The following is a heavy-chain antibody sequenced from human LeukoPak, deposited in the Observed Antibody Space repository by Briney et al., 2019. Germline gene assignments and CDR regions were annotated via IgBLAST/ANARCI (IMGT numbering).Heavy chain of an antibody. CDR3: ARDVIVVPAAIHYGMDV. CDR2: INHSGRT. CDR1: GGSFSDYF. J-gene: IGHJ6*02. D-gene: IGHD2-2*01. V-gene: IGHV4-34*01. Sequence: SETLSLTCAVYGGSFSDYFWGWIRQPPGKGLEWIGEINHSGRTYYNPSLKSRVTISVDTSKNQFSLNLSSVTAADTAVYYCARDVIVVPAAIHYGMDVWGQGTTVTVSS.